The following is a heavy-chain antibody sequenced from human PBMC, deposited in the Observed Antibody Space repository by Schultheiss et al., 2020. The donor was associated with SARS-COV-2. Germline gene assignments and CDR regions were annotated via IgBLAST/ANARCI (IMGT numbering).Heavy chain of an antibody. J-gene: IGHJ4*02. V-gene: IGHV3-11*01. CDR3: ARAGGNGLPGDY. Sequence: GASLKISCVASGLTFSDTFMTWIRQSPAKGLEWLSYISSSGSTIFYADSVKGRFTISRDNAKNSVYLQMNRLRADDTAVYYCARAGGNGLPGDYWGQGTLVTVSS. D-gene: IGHD4-23*01. CDR1: GLTFSDTF. CDR2: ISSSGSTI.